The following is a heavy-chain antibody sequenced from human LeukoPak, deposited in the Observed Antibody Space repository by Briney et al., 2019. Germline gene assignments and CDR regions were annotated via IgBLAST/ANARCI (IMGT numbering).Heavy chain of an antibody. Sequence: GGSLRLSCAASGFTFSTHSMNWVRQAPGKGLEWVAFITSSSGTIYYADSVKGRFTISRDNAKNSLYLQMNSLRVEDTAVYYCPRALLAYCGGDCYNGSGPWGQGTLVTVSS. D-gene: IGHD2-21*02. CDR2: ITSSSGTI. CDR1: GFTFSTHS. J-gene: IGHJ5*02. CDR3: PRALLAYCGGDCYNGSGP. V-gene: IGHV3-48*01.